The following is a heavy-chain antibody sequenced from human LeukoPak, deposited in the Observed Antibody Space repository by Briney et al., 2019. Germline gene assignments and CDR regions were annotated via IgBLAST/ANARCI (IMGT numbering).Heavy chain of an antibody. V-gene: IGHV1-69*04. CDR1: GGTFSSYA. CDR3: ARENIRDYYYYYGMDV. Sequence: ASVKVSCKASGGTFSSYAISWVRQAPGQGLEWMGRIIPILGIASYAQKFQGRVTITADKSTSTAYMELSSLRSEDTAVYYCARENIRDYYYYYGMDVWDQGTTVTVSS. J-gene: IGHJ6*02. CDR2: IIPILGIA. D-gene: IGHD1/OR15-1a*01.